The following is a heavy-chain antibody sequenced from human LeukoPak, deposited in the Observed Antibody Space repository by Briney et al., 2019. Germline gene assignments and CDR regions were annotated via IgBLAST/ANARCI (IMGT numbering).Heavy chain of an antibody. J-gene: IGHJ5*02. D-gene: IGHD3-22*01. CDR1: GGSISSYY. CDR3: AREGYYDSNGYYWFDP. CDR2: IYYSGST. V-gene: IGHV4-59*01. Sequence: PSETLSLTCTVSGGSISSYYWSWIRQPPGKGLEWIGYIYYSGSTNYNPSLKSRVTISVDTSKNQFSLKLSSVTAADTAVYYCAREGYYDSNGYYWFDPWGQGTLVTVSS.